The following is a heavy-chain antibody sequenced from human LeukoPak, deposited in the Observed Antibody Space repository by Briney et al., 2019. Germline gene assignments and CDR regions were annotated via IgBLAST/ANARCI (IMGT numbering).Heavy chain of an antibody. CDR3: ARYVGDYDFWSGYYWPYYYYGMDV. V-gene: IGHV4-4*02. J-gene: IGHJ6*02. CDR2: IYHSGST. D-gene: IGHD3-3*01. Sequence: SETPSLTCAASGGSISSSNWWSWVRQPPGKGLEWIGEIYHSGSTNYNPSLKSRVTISVDKSKNQFSLKLSSVTAADTAVYYCARYVGDYDFWSGYYWPYYYYGMDVWGQGTTVTVSS. CDR1: GGSISSSNW.